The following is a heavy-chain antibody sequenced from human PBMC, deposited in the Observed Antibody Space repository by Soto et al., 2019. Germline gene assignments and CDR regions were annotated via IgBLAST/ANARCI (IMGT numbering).Heavy chain of an antibody. D-gene: IGHD3-3*01. J-gene: IGHJ3*02. CDR1: GFTVSSNY. Sequence: GSLRLSCAASGFTVSSNYMSWVRQAPGRGLEWVSVIYSGGSTYYADSVKGRFTISRDNSKNTLYLQMNSLRAEDTAVYYCARVYYDFWSGYRGGAFDIWGQGTMVTVSS. V-gene: IGHV3-66*01. CDR2: IYSGGST. CDR3: ARVYYDFWSGYRGGAFDI.